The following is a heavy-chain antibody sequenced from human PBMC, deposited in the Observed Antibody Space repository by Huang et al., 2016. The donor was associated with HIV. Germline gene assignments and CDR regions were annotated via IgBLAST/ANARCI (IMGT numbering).Heavy chain of an antibody. Sequence: EVQLVESGGGLVQPGGSLRLSCAASGFTFSSYWMHWVRQAPGKGLVCVSRINSDGSSAGYADSVKGRFTISRENAKNTLYLQMNSLRAEDTAVYYCVRDPRIQSWLNYFDYWGQGTLVSVSS. V-gene: IGHV3-74*01. CDR2: INSDGSSA. CDR1: GFTFSSYW. D-gene: IGHD3-22*01. CDR3: VRDPRIQSWLNYFDY. J-gene: IGHJ4*02.